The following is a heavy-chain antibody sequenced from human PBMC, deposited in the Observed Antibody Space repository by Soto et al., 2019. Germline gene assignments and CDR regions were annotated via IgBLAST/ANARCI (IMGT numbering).Heavy chain of an antibody. V-gene: IGHV4-4*07. CDR2: IHGSGSA. D-gene: IGHD6-13*01. CDR1: NGSISNFY. CDR3: ARSSHKESWFDP. J-gene: IGHJ5*02. Sequence: QVQLQESGPGLVKPSETLSLTCTVSNGSISNFYWNWIRQSAGKGLEWIGRIHGSGSATYNPSLRSRVTMSVNTSKNKFSLKVNSVTGADTAVYYCARSSHKESWFDPWGQGTLVTVSS.